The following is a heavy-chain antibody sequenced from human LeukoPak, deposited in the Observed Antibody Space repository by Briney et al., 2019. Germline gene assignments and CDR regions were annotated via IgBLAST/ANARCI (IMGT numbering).Heavy chain of an antibody. Sequence: ASVKVCCKASGYTFTSYYMHWVRQAPGQGLEWMGIINPSGGSTSYAQKFQVRVTMTRDTSTSTVYMELSSLRSEDTAVYYCARAGGVYSGSYYFDYWGQGTLVTVSS. CDR3: ARAGGVYSGSYYFDY. V-gene: IGHV1-46*01. D-gene: IGHD1-26*01. J-gene: IGHJ4*02. CDR2: INPSGGST. CDR1: GYTFTSYY.